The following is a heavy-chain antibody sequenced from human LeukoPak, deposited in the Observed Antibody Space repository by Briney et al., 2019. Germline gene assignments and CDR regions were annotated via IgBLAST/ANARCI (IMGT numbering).Heavy chain of an antibody. J-gene: IGHJ4*02. CDR1: GFTFSSYA. Sequence: SGGSLRLSCAASGFTFSSYAMSWVRQAPGMGLEWVSLISGSGDKTYYADSVKGRFTISRDNSKNTLYLQVNSLRADDTAVYYCAKDDPNDYKPWIYWGQGTLVIVSS. CDR3: AKDDPNDYKPWIY. CDR2: ISGSGDKT. V-gene: IGHV3-23*01. D-gene: IGHD4-11*01.